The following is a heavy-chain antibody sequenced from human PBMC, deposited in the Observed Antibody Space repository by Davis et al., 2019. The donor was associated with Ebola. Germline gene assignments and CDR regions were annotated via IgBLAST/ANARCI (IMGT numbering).Heavy chain of an antibody. CDR3: ARDWGMVRSAGWFDP. V-gene: IGHV1-18*01. J-gene: IGHJ5*02. Sequence: AASVKVSCKASGYTFTSYGISWVLPAPGHAXXXXXCISAYNGNTNYAPKLQGRVTMTTDTSTSTAYMELRSLRADDTAVYYCARDWGMVRSAGWFDPWGQGTLVTVSS. D-gene: IGHD3-10*01. CDR1: GYTFTSYG. CDR2: ISAYNGNT.